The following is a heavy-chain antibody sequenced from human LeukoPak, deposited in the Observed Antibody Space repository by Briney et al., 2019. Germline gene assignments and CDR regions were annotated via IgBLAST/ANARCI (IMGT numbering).Heavy chain of an antibody. Sequence: PGGSLRLSCAASGFTFSSYSMNWVRQAPGKGLEWVSYISSSSSTIYCADSVKGRFTISGDNAKNSLYLQMNSLRAEDTAVYYCAKDPTLEGGEYGDYEVDYWGQGTLVTVSS. J-gene: IGHJ4*02. D-gene: IGHD4-17*01. CDR3: AKDPTLEGGEYGDYEVDY. CDR2: ISSSSSTI. CDR1: GFTFSSYS. V-gene: IGHV3-48*01.